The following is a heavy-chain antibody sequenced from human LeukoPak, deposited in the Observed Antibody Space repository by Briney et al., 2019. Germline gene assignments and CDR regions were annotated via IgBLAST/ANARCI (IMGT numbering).Heavy chain of an antibody. CDR1: GFTSSSYA. V-gene: IGHV3-23*01. CDR2: ISGDGANT. Sequence: GGSLRLSCAASGFTSSSYAMSWVRQAPGKGLEWVASISGDGANTNYAESVKGRFTISRDNSKNTLYLQMNSLTGEDTAIYYCAKDPFHWGIIYFDYWGQGALVTVSS. CDR3: AKDPFHWGIIYFDY. J-gene: IGHJ4*02. D-gene: IGHD7-27*01.